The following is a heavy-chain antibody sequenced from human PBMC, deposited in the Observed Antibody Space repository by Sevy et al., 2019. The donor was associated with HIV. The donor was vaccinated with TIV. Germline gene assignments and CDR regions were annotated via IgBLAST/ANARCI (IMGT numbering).Heavy chain of an antibody. CDR2: IGYDGSDK. CDR1: GFSFSSYG. V-gene: IGHV3-30*02. J-gene: IGHJ6*02. CDR3: AKNGDSPYYKYAIDI. Sequence: GGSLRVSCAASGFSFSSYGMYWVRQAPGKGLEWVARIGYDGSDKYYGDSVKGRVTISRDNSKKTLYLQMNSLRAEDTAVYYCAKNGDSPYYKYAIDIRGQGTTVTVSS. D-gene: IGHD4-17*01.